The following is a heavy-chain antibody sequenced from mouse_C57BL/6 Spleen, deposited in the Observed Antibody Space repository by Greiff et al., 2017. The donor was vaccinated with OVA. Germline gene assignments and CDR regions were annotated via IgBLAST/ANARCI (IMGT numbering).Heavy chain of an antibody. Sequence: EVQLQESGPVLVKPGASVKMSCKASGYTFTDYYMNWVKQSHGKSLEWIGVINPYNGGTSYNQKFKGKATLTVDKSSSTAYMELNSLTSEDSAVYYCAREGSGDRWYFDVWGTGTTVTVSS. J-gene: IGHJ1*03. D-gene: IGHD3-3*01. CDR2: INPYNGGT. V-gene: IGHV1-19*01. CDR1: GYTFTDYY. CDR3: AREGSGDRWYFDV.